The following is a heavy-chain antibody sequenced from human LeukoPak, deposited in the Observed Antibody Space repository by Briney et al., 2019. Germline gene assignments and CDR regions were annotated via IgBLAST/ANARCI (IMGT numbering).Heavy chain of an antibody. CDR2: IDSSGSYT. V-gene: IGHV3-23*01. Sequence: GGSLRLSCAVSGFTFSSYAMSWVRQAPGKGLEWVSAIDSSGSYTWYDDSVKGRFTISRDNFKNALYLQMNSLRVEDTAVYYCAIDPNWGTHSWGQGVLVTVSS. J-gene: IGHJ4*02. CDR1: GFTFSSYA. D-gene: IGHD7-27*01. CDR3: AIDPNWGTHS.